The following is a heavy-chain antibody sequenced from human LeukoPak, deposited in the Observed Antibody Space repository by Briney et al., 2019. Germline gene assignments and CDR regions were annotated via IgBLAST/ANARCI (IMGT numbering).Heavy chain of an antibody. J-gene: IGHJ4*02. D-gene: IGHD5-18*01. CDR2: IYPGDSDT. Sequence: GESLQISCKGSGYSFTNYWIGWVRQMPGKGLEWMGIIYPGDSDTRYSPSFQGQVTISADKTISTAYLQWSSLKASDTALYYCAKLLERAYSFGSVDYWGQGTLLTVSS. V-gene: IGHV5-51*01. CDR3: AKLLERAYSFGSVDY. CDR1: GYSFTNYW.